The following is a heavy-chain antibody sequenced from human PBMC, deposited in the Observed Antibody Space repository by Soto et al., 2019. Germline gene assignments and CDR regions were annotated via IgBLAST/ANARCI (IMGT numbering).Heavy chain of an antibody. J-gene: IGHJ4*02. CDR1: GFTFSSYS. V-gene: IGHV3-21*04. CDR2: ISSSSSYI. Sequence: VGSLRLSCAASGFTFSSYSMNWVRQAPGKGLEWVSSISSSSSYIYYADSVKGRFTISRDNAKNSLYLQMNSLRAEDTAVYYCAREQGQWLVRVIDYWGQGTLVTVSS. CDR3: AREQGQWLVRVIDY. D-gene: IGHD6-19*01.